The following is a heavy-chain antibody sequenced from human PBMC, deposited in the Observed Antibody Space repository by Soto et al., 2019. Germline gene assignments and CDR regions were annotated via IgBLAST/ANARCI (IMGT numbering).Heavy chain of an antibody. CDR1: GYTFTSYD. J-gene: IGHJ4*02. D-gene: IGHD4-17*01. CDR3: ARRAETHGPNGFGDDKYYFDF. CDR2: LNPNTGDS. Sequence: ASVKVSCKASGYTFTSYDIYWVRQATGQGLEWMGWLNPNTGDSAYAQKFQGRISVTSDTSINTVHMELSSLRSEDTVVYYCARRAETHGPNGFGDDKYYFDFWGQGTLVTVSS. V-gene: IGHV1-8*01.